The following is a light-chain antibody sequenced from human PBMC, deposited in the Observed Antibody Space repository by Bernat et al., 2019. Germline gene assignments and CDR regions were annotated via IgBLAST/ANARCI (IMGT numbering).Light chain of an antibody. Sequence: EIVLTQSPGTLSLSPGERATLSCRASQSVSSSYLAWYQQKHGQAPRLLIYGASSRATGIPDRFSGSGSGTDFTLTISRLEPEDFAVYYCKQYGSSPWTFGQGTKVEIK. CDR3: KQYGSSPWT. V-gene: IGKV3-20*01. CDR2: GAS. J-gene: IGKJ1*01. CDR1: QSVSSSY.